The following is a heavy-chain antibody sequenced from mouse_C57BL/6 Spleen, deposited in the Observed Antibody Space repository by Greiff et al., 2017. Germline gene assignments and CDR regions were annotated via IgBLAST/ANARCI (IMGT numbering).Heavy chain of an antibody. CDR1: GYTFTSYW. CDR2: IYPGSGST. V-gene: IGHV1-55*01. CDR3: ARSGSFYDGYLYAMDY. J-gene: IGHJ4*01. Sequence: QVQLQQPGAELVKPGASVKMSCKASGYTFTSYWITWVKQRPGQGLEWIGDIYPGSGSTNYNEKFKSKATLTVDTSSSTAYMQLSSLTSADTAVYYGARSGSFYDGYLYAMDYWGQGTSVTVSS. D-gene: IGHD2-3*01.